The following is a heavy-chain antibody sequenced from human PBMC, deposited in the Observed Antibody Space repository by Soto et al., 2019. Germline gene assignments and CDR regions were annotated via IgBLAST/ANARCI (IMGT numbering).Heavy chain of an antibody. CDR1: GFTFSSYS. CDR2: ISSSSFSI. Sequence: EVQLVESGGGLVKPGGSLRLSCAASGFTFSSYSMNWVRQAPGKGLEWVSSISSSSFSINYADSVKGRFSISRDNAHNQPHLQMNNLRGEDTAVYYSARNESSNIYGMDVWGQGTTVTVSS. CDR3: ARNESSNIYGMDV. J-gene: IGHJ6*02. V-gene: IGHV3-21*02. D-gene: IGHD6-6*01.